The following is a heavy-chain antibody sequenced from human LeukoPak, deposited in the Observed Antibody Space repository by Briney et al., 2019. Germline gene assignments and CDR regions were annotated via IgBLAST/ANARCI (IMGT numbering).Heavy chain of an antibody. D-gene: IGHD2-2*01. J-gene: IGHJ4*02. CDR2: ISGSGGST. CDR3: AKDGVPATAPSDY. V-gene: IGHV3-23*01. Sequence: GGSLRLSCAASGFTFSSYAMSWVRRAPGKGLEWVSAISGSGGSTYYADSVKGRFTISRDNSKNTLYLQMNSLRAEDTAVYYCAKDGVPATAPSDYWGQGTLVTVSS. CDR1: GFTFSSYA.